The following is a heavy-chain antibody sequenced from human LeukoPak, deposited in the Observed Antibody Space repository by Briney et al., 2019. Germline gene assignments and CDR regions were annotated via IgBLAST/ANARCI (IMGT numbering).Heavy chain of an antibody. Sequence: GASVKVSCKASGGTFSSYAFSWVRQAPGQGLEWMGRIIPIFGTANYAQKFQGRVTITADKSTSTAYMELSSLRSEDTAVYYCARDQPTIRFPYFDYWGQGTLVTVSS. CDR2: IIPIFGTA. J-gene: IGHJ4*02. D-gene: IGHD5-24*01. V-gene: IGHV1-69*06. CDR1: GGTFSSYA. CDR3: ARDQPTIRFPYFDY.